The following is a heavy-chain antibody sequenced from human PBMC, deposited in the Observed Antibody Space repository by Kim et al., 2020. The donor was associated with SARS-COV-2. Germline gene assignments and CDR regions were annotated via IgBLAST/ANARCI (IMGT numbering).Heavy chain of an antibody. CDR3: ARGAYGDVSFDY. J-gene: IGHJ4*02. Sequence: YAQKVPSRVTMTTDTSTNTGYMELWSLRSDDTAMYYCARGAYGDVSFDYWGQGTLVTVYS. D-gene: IGHD4-17*01. V-gene: IGHV1-18*01.